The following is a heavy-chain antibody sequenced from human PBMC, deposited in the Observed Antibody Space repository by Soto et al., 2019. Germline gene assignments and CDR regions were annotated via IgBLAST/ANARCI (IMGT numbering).Heavy chain of an antibody. CDR2: FDPEDGET. D-gene: IGHD1-26*01. J-gene: IGHJ1*01. Sequence: ASVKVSCKVSGYTLTELSMHWVRQAPGKGLEWMGGFDPEDGETIYAQKFQGRVTMTEDTSTDTAYMELSSPRSEDTAVYYCATVPLTYSGSYWGYFQHWGQGTLVTVSS. CDR1: GYTLTELS. CDR3: ATVPLTYSGSYWGYFQH. V-gene: IGHV1-24*01.